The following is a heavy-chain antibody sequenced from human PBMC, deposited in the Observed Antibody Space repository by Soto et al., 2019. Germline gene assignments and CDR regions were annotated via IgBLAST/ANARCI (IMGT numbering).Heavy chain of an antibody. CDR2: VNDSGNS. V-gene: IGHV4-34*01. CDR3: ARVRRWLPEEMVDL. D-gene: IGHD5-12*01. Sequence: QVQLHQWGAGQLRASETLSLTCGVSGGSFSGYYWSWIRQPPGKGLEWIGEVNDSGNSNYNPSLKRRVVISVDTPKNEFSLKMNTVTAADTGVYYSARVRRWLPEEMVDLWGQGALVTVSS. J-gene: IGHJ5*02. CDR1: GGSFSGYY.